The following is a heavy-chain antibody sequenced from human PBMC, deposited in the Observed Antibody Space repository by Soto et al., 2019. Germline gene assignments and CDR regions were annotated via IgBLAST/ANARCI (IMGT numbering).Heavy chain of an antibody. CDR1: GGSFSNYI. V-gene: IGHV1-69*01. J-gene: IGHJ4*02. D-gene: IGHD6-19*01. CDR2: TIPMFATA. Sequence: QVHLVQSGAEVKKPGSSVKVSCKASGGSFSNYIFAWVRQAPGQGLEWMGGTIPMFATAQYAQKWQGRVTITADESTSTVYMDLTSLTSDDTAVDYCARGLFGQQGLVGFDTWGQGTLVTVSS. CDR3: ARGLFGQQGLVGFDT.